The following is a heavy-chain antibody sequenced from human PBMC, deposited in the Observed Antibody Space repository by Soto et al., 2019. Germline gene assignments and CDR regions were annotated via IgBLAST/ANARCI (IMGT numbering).Heavy chain of an antibody. CDR3: AKDRVADGIYSFDY. D-gene: IGHD2-15*01. V-gene: IGHV3-23*05. Sequence: LRLSCAASGFSFRDFSMSWVRQAPGKGLEWVSCIDLSGTTTYYSDSVKGRFTISKDRSRNTVFLQMNRLRVEDTATYYCAKDRVADGIYSFDYWGQGVQVTVSS. J-gene: IGHJ4*02. CDR1: GFSFRDFS. CDR2: IDLSGTTT.